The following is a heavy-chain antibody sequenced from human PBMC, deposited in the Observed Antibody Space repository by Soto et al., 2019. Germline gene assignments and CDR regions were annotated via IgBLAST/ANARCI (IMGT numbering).Heavy chain of an antibody. Sequence: PGGSLRSSFAASGFTFNSYWMHWVRQAPGKVLVWVSRINDDGSFTTYADPVKGRFTISRDNAKNTLHLQMSSLSAEDTAVYFCVRGSSSGRSYWGQVTLVTV. D-gene: IGHD3-22*01. CDR2: INDDGSFT. CDR3: VRGSSSGRSY. V-gene: IGHV3-74*01. J-gene: IGHJ4*02. CDR1: GFTFNSYW.